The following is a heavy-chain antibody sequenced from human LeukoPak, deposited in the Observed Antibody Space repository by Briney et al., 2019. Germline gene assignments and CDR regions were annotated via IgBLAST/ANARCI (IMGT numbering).Heavy chain of an antibody. D-gene: IGHD3-22*01. CDR2: IYHGGST. CDR1: GYSISSGYY. Sequence: SETLSLTCTVSGYSISSGYYWGWIRQSPGKGLEWIGSIYHGGSTYYNPSLRSRVIVSVDTSENHFSLKMSSVTAADTAVFYCARETFYFDSSGSIRGGYFDYWGQGTLVTVSS. J-gene: IGHJ4*02. CDR3: ARETFYFDSSGSIRGGYFDY. V-gene: IGHV4-38-2*02.